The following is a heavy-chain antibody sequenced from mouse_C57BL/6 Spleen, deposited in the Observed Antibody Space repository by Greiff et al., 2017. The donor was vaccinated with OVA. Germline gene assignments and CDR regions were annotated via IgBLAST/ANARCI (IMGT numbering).Heavy chain of an antibody. CDR2: IYPGSGST. J-gene: IGHJ1*03. V-gene: IGHV1-55*01. D-gene: IGHD1-1*01. CDR3: ARHYYGSSLYWYFDV. CDR1: GYTFTSYW. Sequence: QVQLQQSGAELVKPGASVKMSCKASGYTFTSYWITWVKQRPGQGLEWIGDIYPGSGSTNYNEKFKSKATLTVDTSSSTAYMQLSSLTSEDSAVYYCARHYYGSSLYWYFDVWGTGTTVTVSS.